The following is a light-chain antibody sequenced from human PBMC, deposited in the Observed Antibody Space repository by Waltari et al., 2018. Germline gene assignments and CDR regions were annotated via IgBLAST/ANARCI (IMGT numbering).Light chain of an antibody. CDR3: QQRSNWALT. V-gene: IGKV3-11*01. J-gene: IGKJ4*01. CDR2: DAS. Sequence: EIVLTQSPDTLSLSPGERATLSCRASQSVYGYLAWHQQKPGQAPRLLIFDASKRATGIPARFSGSGSGTDFTLTISSLEPEDFAIYYCQQRSNWALTFGGGTKVEIK. CDR1: QSVYGY.